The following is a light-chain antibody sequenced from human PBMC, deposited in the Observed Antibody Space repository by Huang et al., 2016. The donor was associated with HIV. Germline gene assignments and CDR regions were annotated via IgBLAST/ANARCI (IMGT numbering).Light chain of an antibody. V-gene: IGKV1-39*01. CDR3: QQTYSAPLIT. J-gene: IGKJ5*01. CDR2: GAS. Sequence: DIQMTQSPSSLSASVGDRVTITCRASQSISSYLNWYQQKQGKAPKVLIYGASNLQSGVPSRVSGSGSGTDFSLTISSLQPEDFATYYCQQTYSAPLITFGQGTRLEMK. CDR1: QSISSY.